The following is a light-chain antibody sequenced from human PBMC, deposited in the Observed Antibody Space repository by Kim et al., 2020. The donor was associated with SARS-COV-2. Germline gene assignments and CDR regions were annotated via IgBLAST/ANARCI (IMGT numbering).Light chain of an antibody. Sequence: GQMVTISCSGSSADIGSNTVDCYQQLPGGAPQCLIYRDNRRPSAVPDRFSGSKSGTSAALAISGLRSEEDADYYYAAWDGSRSGVVFGGGTQLTVL. CDR1: SADIGSNT. CDR3: AAWDGSRSGVV. V-gene: IGLV1-47*01. J-gene: IGLJ2*01. CDR2: RDN.